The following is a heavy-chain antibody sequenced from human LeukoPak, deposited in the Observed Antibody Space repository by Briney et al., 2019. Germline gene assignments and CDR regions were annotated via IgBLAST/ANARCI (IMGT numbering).Heavy chain of an antibody. CDR3: AKDPHKTGWNDFDY. J-gene: IGHJ4*02. V-gene: IGHV3-23*01. CDR1: GFPFSTYA. Sequence: GGSLRLSCAASGFPFSTYAMSWVRQAPGKGLEWVSAISGTGRNTYYADSVKGRFTISRGNSKDTLYLQMNRLRAEDTAVYYCAKDPHKTGWNDFDYWGQGTLVSVSS. CDR2: ISGTGRNT. D-gene: IGHD1-1*01.